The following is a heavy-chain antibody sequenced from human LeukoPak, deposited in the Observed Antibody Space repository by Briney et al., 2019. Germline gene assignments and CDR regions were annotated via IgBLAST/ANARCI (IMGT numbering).Heavy chain of an antibody. Sequence: ASVKVSCKVSGYTLTGLSMHWVRQAPGKGLEWMGGFDPEDGETIYAQKFQGRVTMTEDTSTDTAYMELSSLRSEDTAVYYCAIVLYDSSGYFDYWGQGTLVTVSS. CDR2: FDPEDGET. J-gene: IGHJ4*02. D-gene: IGHD3-22*01. CDR1: GYTLTGLS. CDR3: AIVLYDSSGYFDY. V-gene: IGHV1-24*01.